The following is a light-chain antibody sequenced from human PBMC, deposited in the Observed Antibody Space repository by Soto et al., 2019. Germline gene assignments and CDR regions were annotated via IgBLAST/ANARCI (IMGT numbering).Light chain of an antibody. V-gene: IGKV3-15*01. CDR1: QSVGSN. J-gene: IGKJ1*01. Sequence: EIVMTQSPATLSVSPGERATLSCRASQSVGSNLAWYQQKPGQAPRLLIYGASTRATDIAARFSGSGSGTEFTLTISSLQSEDFAVYYCQQYKNGWGFGQGTKVEI. CDR2: GAS. CDR3: QQYKNGWG.